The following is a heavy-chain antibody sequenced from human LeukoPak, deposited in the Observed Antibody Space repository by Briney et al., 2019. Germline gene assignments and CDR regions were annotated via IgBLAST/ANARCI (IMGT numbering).Heavy chain of an antibody. CDR2: INPSGGTT. V-gene: IGHV1-46*01. CDR3: ARIYRPPAAMRGPDAFDI. CDR1: GYTFTNYY. J-gene: IGHJ3*02. D-gene: IGHD2-2*01. Sequence: ASVKVSCKASGYTFTNYYLHWVRQAPGQELAWMGIINPSGGTTRYVEKFQGRVTMTRDTSTSAVYMELSSLKSEDTAAYYCARIYRPPAAMRGPDAFDIWGQGAMVTVSS.